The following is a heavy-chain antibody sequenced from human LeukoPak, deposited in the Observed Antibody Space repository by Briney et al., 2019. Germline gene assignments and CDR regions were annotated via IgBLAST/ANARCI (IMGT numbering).Heavy chain of an antibody. D-gene: IGHD3-22*01. Sequence: GRSLRLSCAASGFTFDDYAMHWVRQAPGKGLEWVSGIGWNSGSIGYADSVKGRFTISRDNARNSLYLQMNSLRTEDTALYYCATAVPSGYSFDYWGQGTLVTVSS. CDR3: ATAVPSGYSFDY. CDR2: IGWNSGSI. CDR1: GFTFDDYA. J-gene: IGHJ4*02. V-gene: IGHV3-9*01.